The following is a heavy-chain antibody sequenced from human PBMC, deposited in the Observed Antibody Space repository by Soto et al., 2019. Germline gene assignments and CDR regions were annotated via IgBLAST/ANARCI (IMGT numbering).Heavy chain of an antibody. D-gene: IGHD3-10*01. CDR2: IYDSGST. CDR1: GVSISSGGNY. J-gene: IGHJ4*02. V-gene: IGHV4-31*03. CDR3: ARGGVRTTYRH. Sequence: QVQLQESGPGLVRPSQTLSLSCTVSGVSISSGGNYWSWIRQHPGKGLEWIGYIYDSGSTYYYASLTRRVTISGDTSKTQLSLKLISVTAADTALYYCARGGVRTTYRHWGQGTLVTVSS.